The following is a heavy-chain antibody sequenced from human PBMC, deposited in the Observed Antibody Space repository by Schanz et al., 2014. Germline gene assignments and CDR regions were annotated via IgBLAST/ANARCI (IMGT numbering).Heavy chain of an antibody. Sequence: EVHLLESGGGLVPPGGSLRLSCAASGFTFGDYAMTWVRQAPGKGLEWVSAISASGGTTYYADSVRGRFTISRDNAENTLFLQMNSLRAEDTAVYYCARKVVATIGGYYDNWGQGTLVIVSS. CDR1: GFTFGDYA. CDR3: ARKVVATIGGYYDN. CDR2: ISASGGTT. V-gene: IGHV3-23*01. D-gene: IGHD5-12*01. J-gene: IGHJ4*02.